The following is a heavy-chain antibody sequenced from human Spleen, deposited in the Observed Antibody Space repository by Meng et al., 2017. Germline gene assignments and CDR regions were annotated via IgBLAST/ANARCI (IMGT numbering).Heavy chain of an antibody. V-gene: IGHV1-2*06. CDR2: INPNSGGT. D-gene: IGHD3-22*01. J-gene: IGHJ4*02. CDR1: GYTFIGYY. Sequence: VQLVQSWAEVNKPGASLKVSCKASGYTFIGYYMHWVQQAPGQGLEWMGRINPNSGGTNYAQKFQGRVTMTRDTSISTAYMEMSRLRSDDTAVYYCARDSSGYYGTFDYWGQGTLVTVSS. CDR3: ARDSSGYYGTFDY.